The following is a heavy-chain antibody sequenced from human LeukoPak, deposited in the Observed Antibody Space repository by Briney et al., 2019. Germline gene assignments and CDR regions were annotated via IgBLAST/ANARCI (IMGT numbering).Heavy chain of an antibody. J-gene: IGHJ4*02. CDR2: ISSSGANT. CDR3: AEEEARSWTPGVDY. V-gene: IGHV3-23*01. CDR1: GFTFNNFA. D-gene: IGHD6-13*01. Sequence: PGGSLRLSCAASGFTFNNFAMTWVRQAPGKGLDWVSTISSSGANTYYADSVKGRFTISRDNSKDTLHLQMNNLRAEDTAVYYCAEEEARSWTPGVDYWGQGTPVTVSS.